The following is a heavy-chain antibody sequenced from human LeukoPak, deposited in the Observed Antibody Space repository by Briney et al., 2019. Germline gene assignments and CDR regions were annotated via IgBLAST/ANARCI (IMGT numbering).Heavy chain of an antibody. CDR2: IHTSGST. V-gene: IGHV4-4*07. CDR3: AREFSGTSIAARVFDS. CDR1: GGSITSYY. J-gene: IGHJ4*02. D-gene: IGHD6-6*01. Sequence: SETLSLTCTVSGGSITSYYWTYIRQPAGKGLEWIGRIHTSGSTNYNPSPKSRVTMSVDTSKNQFSLNLSSVTAADTAMYYCAREFSGTSIAARVFDSWGQGTLVTVSS.